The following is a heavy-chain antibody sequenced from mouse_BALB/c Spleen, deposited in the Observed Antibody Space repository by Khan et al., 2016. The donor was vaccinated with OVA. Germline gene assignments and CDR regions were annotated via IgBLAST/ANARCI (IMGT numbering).Heavy chain of an antibody. CDR3: ARPPYFAYVLDY. V-gene: IGHV9-3-1*01. Sequence: LVESGPDLKKPGETVKISCKASGYTFTNYGMNWVNQSPGKALKWMGWINTYTGDPTYADEFKGRFAFSLETSASTAYLQINNLKNEDTATDFCARPPYFAYVLDYWGQGTSVTVSS. D-gene: IGHD2-10*01. J-gene: IGHJ4*01. CDR1: GYTFTNYG. CDR2: INTYTGDP.